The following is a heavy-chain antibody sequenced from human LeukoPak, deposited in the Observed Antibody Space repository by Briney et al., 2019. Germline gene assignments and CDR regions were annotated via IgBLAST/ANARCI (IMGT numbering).Heavy chain of an antibody. CDR3: ARLVGEAYCSSTSCYAGEY. CDR2: IDHSDSYT. Sequence: GESLRISCKGSGYSFTSYWISWGRQVPGKGLEWMGRIDHSDSYTNYSPSFQGHVTISAAKSISTAYLQWSSLKASDTTMYYCARLVGEAYCSSTSCYAGEYWGQGTLVTVSS. J-gene: IGHJ4*02. D-gene: IGHD2-2*01. V-gene: IGHV5-10-1*01. CDR1: GYSFTSYW.